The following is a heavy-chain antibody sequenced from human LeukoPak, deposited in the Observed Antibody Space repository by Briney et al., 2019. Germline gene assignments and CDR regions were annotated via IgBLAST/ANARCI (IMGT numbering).Heavy chain of an antibody. D-gene: IGHD5-24*01. V-gene: IGHV4-34*01. CDR1: GGSFSGYY. CDR3: ARWRDGSLDY. J-gene: IGHJ4*02. CDR2: INHSGST. Sequence: SETLSLTCAVYGGSFSGYYWSWIRQPPGKGLEWIGEINHSGSTNYNPSLKSRVTISVDTSKNQFSLKLSSVTAADTAVYYCARWRDGSLDYWGQGTLVTVSS.